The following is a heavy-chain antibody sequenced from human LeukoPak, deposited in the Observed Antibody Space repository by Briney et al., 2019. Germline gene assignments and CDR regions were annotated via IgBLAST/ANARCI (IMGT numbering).Heavy chain of an antibody. CDR3: ALIAVAGFDWFDP. CDR2: IRYDGSNK. CDR1: GFTFSSYG. D-gene: IGHD6-19*01. J-gene: IGHJ5*02. Sequence: PGGSLRLSCAASGFTFSSYGMHWVRQAPGKGLEWVAFIRYDGSNKYYADSVKGRFTISRDNSKNTLYLQMNSLRAEDTAVYYCALIAVAGFDWFDPWGQGTLVTVSS. V-gene: IGHV3-30*02.